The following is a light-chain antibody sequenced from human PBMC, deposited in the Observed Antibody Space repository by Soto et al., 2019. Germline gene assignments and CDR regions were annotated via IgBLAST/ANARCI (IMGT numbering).Light chain of an antibody. V-gene: IGKV3-11*01. CDR3: HQRTNWPSST. Sequence: EVVLTQSPATLSLSPGEMATLSCRASQSVRTYLAWYQQKPGQVPRLLIHDASSRAPGIPARFSGSGSGTDFTLTISSLEPEDFAVYYCHQRTNWPSSTFGQGTRQDI. J-gene: IGKJ5*01. CDR1: QSVRTY. CDR2: DAS.